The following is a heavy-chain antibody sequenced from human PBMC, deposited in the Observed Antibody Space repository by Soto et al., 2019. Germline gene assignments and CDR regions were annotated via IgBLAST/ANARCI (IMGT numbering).Heavy chain of an antibody. CDR1: GGSFSGYY. Sequence: PSETLSLTCAVYGGSFSGYYWSWIRQPPGKGLEWIGEINHSVSTNYNPSLKSRVTISVDTSKNQFSLKLSSVTAADTAVYYCARAVRFLEWLLYSYYGMDVWGQGTRVTVSS. CDR2: INHSVST. D-gene: IGHD3-3*01. V-gene: IGHV4-34*01. CDR3: ARAVRFLEWLLYSYYGMDV. J-gene: IGHJ6*02.